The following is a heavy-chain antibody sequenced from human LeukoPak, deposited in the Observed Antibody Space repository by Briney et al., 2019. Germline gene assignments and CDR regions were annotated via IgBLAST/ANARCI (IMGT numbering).Heavy chain of an antibody. CDR3: ARDFWALYCSGGSCYVPFDC. Sequence: GGSLRLSCAASGFAFSSYSMNWVRQYPGKGLEWVSYISRISSTIYYADSVKGRFTISRDNAQNSLYLQMNSLRAEDTAVYYCARDFWALYCSGGSCYVPFDCWGQGTLVTVSS. V-gene: IGHV3-48*04. D-gene: IGHD2-15*01. CDR1: GFAFSSYS. CDR2: ISRISSTI. J-gene: IGHJ4*02.